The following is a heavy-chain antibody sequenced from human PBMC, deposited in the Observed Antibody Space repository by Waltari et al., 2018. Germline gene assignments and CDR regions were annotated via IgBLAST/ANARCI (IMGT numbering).Heavy chain of an antibody. J-gene: IGHJ6*03. V-gene: IGHV4-39*01. Sequence: QPQLQESGPGLVKPSETLSLSCNVSGDFISSTTFYWGWIRQPPGKGLEWIGSVSYSGNTYYTPSLKSRVSISVDTSKNQFSLKLSSVTAADTAVYFCARQSCTRSTCYDYYYSYMDVWGKGTTVTVSS. CDR3: ARQSCTRSTCYDYYYSYMDV. CDR1: GDFISSTTFY. D-gene: IGHD2-2*01. CDR2: VSYSGNT.